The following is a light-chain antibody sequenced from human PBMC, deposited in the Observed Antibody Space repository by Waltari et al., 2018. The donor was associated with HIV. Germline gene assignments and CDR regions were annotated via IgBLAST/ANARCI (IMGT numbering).Light chain of an antibody. CDR2: DNN. J-gene: IGLJ2*01. Sequence: QSVLTQPPSVSAAPGQKVTISCSGSNSNIGNNYVSWSQHPPGTAPKLLIYDNNKRPSGIPDRFSGSKSGTSATLGITGLQTGDEADYYCGTWDSSLSAGVFCGGTKLTVL. V-gene: IGLV1-51*01. CDR1: NSNIGNNY. CDR3: GTWDSSLSAGV.